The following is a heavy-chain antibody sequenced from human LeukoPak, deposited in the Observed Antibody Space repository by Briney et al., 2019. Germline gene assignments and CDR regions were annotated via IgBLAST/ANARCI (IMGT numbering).Heavy chain of an antibody. V-gene: IGHV4-31*03. J-gene: IGHJ3*02. CDR1: GGSISSGGYY. D-gene: IGHD3-22*01. Sequence: SETLTLTCTVSGGSISSGGYYWSWIRQHQGKGLVWIGYNYYSGSTYYNPSIKSRVTISVDTSENQFSLQLSSVTAANEAVYYCASRSSYYAGFDAFDIWGQGTMVTVSS. CDR3: ASRSSYYAGFDAFDI. CDR2: NYYSGST.